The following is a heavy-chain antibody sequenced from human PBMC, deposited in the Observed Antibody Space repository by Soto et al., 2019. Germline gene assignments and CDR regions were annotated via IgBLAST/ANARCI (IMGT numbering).Heavy chain of an antibody. CDR2: ISRDGSIT. CDR3: AREEHSSGSCDS. J-gene: IGHJ4*02. V-gene: IGHV3-74*01. CDR1: DFTVSNYW. Sequence: EVQLVESGGGLVRPGGSLRLSCAPSDFTVSNYWMHWVRQVPGGGLVWVSRISRDGSITTYADSVRGRFTISRDNAKNTVYLQMNILRGDDAAMYFCAREEHSSGSCDSWGQGTLVSVSS. D-gene: IGHD6-19*01.